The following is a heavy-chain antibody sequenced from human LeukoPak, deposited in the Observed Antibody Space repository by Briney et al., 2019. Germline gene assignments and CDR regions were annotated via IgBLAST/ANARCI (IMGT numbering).Heavy chain of an antibody. CDR2: IYYSWST. D-gene: IGHD2-15*01. CDR3: ARAKMVAAIDY. J-gene: IGHJ4*02. V-gene: IGHV4-59*07. CDR1: GGSISSYY. Sequence: PSDTLSLTCTVSGGSISSYYWSWIRQPPGKGLEWIGYIYYSWSTNYNPSLKSRVTISVDTSKNQFSLKLSSVTAADTAVSYCARAKMVAAIDYWGQGTLVTVSS.